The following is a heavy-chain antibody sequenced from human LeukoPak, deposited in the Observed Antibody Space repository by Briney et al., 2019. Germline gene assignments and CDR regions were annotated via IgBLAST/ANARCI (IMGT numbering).Heavy chain of an antibody. CDR1: GDSISSGYY. J-gene: IGHJ5*02. CDR2: IYHTGST. D-gene: IGHD2-2*01. V-gene: IGHV4-38-2*02. Sequence: SETLSLTCTVSGDSISSGYYWGWIRQSPGKGLEWIGSIYHTGSTNYNPSLHRRVTMSVDTSKSQFSLSLRSVTAADTAVYYCAKGIKCSSLSCDAFGPWGQGIPVAVSS. CDR3: AKGIKCSSLSCDAFGP.